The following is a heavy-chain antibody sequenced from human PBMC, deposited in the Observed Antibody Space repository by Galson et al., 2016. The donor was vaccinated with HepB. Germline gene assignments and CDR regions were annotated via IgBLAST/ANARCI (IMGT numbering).Heavy chain of an antibody. D-gene: IGHD2-2*01. CDR3: AREVGGPAADWFDP. V-gene: IGHV4-31*03. CDR2: IYYSGST. J-gene: IGHJ5*02. CDR1: GASINSGAYY. Sequence: TLSLTCSVSGASINSGAYYWSWIRQYPGKGLEWIGYIYYSGSTYYNPSLKSRVSMSIDTSKNQFSLKLNSVTAADTAVYYCAREVGGPAADWFDPWGQGTLVTVSS.